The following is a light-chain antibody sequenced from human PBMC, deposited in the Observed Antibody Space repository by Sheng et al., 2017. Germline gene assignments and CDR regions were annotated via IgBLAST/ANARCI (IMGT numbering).Light chain of an antibody. CDR3: QQRYNWRT. J-gene: IGKJ1*01. CDR1: QSISRY. CDR2: DAS. Sequence: EIVLTQSPATLSLSPGERATLSCRASQSISRYLAWYQQKPGQAPRLLIYDASNRATGIPARFSGSGSGTDFTLTISSLEPEDFAVYYCQQRYNWRTFGQGTKVEIK. V-gene: IGKV3-11*01.